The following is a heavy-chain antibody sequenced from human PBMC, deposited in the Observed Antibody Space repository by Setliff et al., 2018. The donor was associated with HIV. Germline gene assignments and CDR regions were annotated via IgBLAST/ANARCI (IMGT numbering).Heavy chain of an antibody. CDR3: ARDRISSTWYPGNWFDP. D-gene: IGHD6-13*01. V-gene: IGHV1-2*02. CDR2: INPNSGGT. Sequence: ASVKVSCKASGYTFTSYAMHWVRQAPGQGLEWMGWINPNSGGTNYAQRFQDRVTMTRDTSISTAYMELSRLKSDDTAVYYCARDRISSTWYPGNWFDPWGQGTLVTVPQ. J-gene: IGHJ5*02. CDR1: GYTFTSYA.